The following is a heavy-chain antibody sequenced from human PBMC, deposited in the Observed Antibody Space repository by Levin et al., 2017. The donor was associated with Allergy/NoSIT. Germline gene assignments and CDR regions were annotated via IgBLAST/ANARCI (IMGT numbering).Heavy chain of an antibody. D-gene: IGHD6-19*01. CDR1: GFSVTNIY. J-gene: IGHJ6*02. V-gene: IGHV3-53*01. CDR3: AKGGQWLIYTPLGMDV. Sequence: PGGSLKISCAASGFSVTNIYMTWVRQAPGKGLEWVSILYSGGDTFYADSVKGRFSISRDNSKNTVYLQMNNLRVEDTAVYYCAKGGQWLIYTPLGMDVWGLGTTVIVSS. CDR2: LYSGGDT.